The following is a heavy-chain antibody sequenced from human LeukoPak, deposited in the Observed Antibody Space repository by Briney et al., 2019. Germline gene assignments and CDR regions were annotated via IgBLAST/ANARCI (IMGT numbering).Heavy chain of an antibody. CDR2: ISSTGGTA. CDR1: GFTFSSFG. V-gene: IGHV3-23*01. Sequence: GGSLRLSCAASGFTFSSFGMSWVRQAPGKGLEWVSAISSTGGTAYYADSVKGRFTISRDNAKNSLYLQMNSLRAEDTAVYYCARDPSIVGYFDYWGQGTLVTVSS. CDR3: ARDPSIVGYFDY. D-gene: IGHD2-15*01. J-gene: IGHJ4*02.